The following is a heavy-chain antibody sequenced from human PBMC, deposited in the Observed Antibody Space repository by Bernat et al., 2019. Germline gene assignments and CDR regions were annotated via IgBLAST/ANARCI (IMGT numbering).Heavy chain of an antibody. CDR2: ISYDGSNK. Sequence: QVQLVESGGGVVQPGRSLRLSCAASGFTFSSYAMHWVRQAPGKGLEWVAVISYDGSNKYYADSVKGRFTISRDNSKNTLYLQMNSLGAEDTAVYYCARDGGYCSGGSCYSDYYYYMDVWGKGTTVTVSS. J-gene: IGHJ6*03. V-gene: IGHV3-30*01. D-gene: IGHD2-15*01. CDR1: GFTFSSYA. CDR3: ARDGGYCSGGSCYSDYYYYMDV.